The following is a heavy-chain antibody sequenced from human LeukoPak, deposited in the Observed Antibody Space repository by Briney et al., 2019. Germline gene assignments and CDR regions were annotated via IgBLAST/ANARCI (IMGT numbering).Heavy chain of an antibody. D-gene: IGHD5-18*01. Sequence: SETLSLTCTVSGASISSNGYYWSWIRQHPGKGLEWIGYIYYSGSTYYNPSLKSRVIISVDTPKYQFSLKLTSVTAADTAVYFCARQGVQLWFSWGQGTLVTVSS. CDR3: ARQGVQLWFS. CDR2: IYYSGST. CDR1: GASISSNGYY. V-gene: IGHV4-31*03. J-gene: IGHJ4*02.